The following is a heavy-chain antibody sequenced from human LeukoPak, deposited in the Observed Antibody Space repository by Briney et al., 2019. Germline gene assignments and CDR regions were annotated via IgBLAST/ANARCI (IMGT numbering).Heavy chain of an antibody. CDR3: ARGYCSSTGCYMRNYYYYYMDV. CDR1: GGTFSSYA. V-gene: IGHV1-69*05. CDR2: IIPIFGTA. D-gene: IGHD2-2*02. Sequence: SVKVSCKASGGTFSSYAISWVRQAPGQGLEWMGGIIPIFGTANYAQKFQGRVTITTDESTSTAYMELSSLRSEDTAVYYCARGYCSSTGCYMRNYYYYYMDVWGKGTTVTVSS. J-gene: IGHJ6*03.